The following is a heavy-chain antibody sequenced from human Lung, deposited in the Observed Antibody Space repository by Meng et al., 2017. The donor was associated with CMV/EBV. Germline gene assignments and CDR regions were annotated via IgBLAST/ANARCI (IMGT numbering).Heavy chain of an antibody. D-gene: IGHD4/OR15-4a*01. CDR1: GTSISTSNW. CDR3: ARVTEYGGNCFDS. J-gene: IGHJ4*02. V-gene: IGHV4-4*02. Sequence: SETLSLTCAVSGTSISTSNWWSWVRQPPGKGLEWIGEVYHSGYTNYNPSLKSRVTMSVDRSKNQFSLKLSSVTAADTAVYYCARVTEYGGNCFDSWGRGTLVTVSS. CDR2: VYHSGYT.